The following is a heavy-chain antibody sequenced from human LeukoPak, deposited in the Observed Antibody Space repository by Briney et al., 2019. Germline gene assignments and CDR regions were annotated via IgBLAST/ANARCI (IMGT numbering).Heavy chain of an antibody. CDR3: AKVPHGGAYCGGDCQVVFDY. V-gene: IGHV3-23*01. CDR1: GFTFSSYA. D-gene: IGHD2-21*02. J-gene: IGHJ4*02. Sequence: GGSLRLSCAASGFTFSSYAMSWVRQAPGKGLEWVSAINGSGGSTYYADSVKGRFTISRDNSKNTLYLQMNSLRAEDTAVYYCAKVPHGGAYCGGDCQVVFDYWGQGTLVTVSS. CDR2: INGSGGST.